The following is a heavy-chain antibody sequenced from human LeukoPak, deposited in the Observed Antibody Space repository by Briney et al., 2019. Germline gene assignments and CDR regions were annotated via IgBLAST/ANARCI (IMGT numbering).Heavy chain of an antibody. CDR2: INPNSGGT. J-gene: IGHJ4*02. V-gene: IGHV1-2*02. D-gene: IGHD5-12*01. CDR3: ARSMVATSRSDY. CDR1: GYTFTAYY. Sequence: ASVKVSCKASGYTFTAYYIHWVRQAPGQGLEWMGWINPNSGGTNFAQKFQGRVTMTRDTSISTAYMELSRPRSDDTAVYYCARSMVATSRSDYWGQGTLVTVSS.